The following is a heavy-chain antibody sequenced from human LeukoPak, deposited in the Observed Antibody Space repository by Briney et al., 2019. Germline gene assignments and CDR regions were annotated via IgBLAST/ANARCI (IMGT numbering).Heavy chain of an antibody. CDR3: ARDQVGYGLDY. D-gene: IGHD5-18*01. J-gene: IGHJ4*02. CDR1: GGPINNQY. Sequence: PSETLSLTCIVSGGPINNQYWSWIRQPPGQGLEWIGYIFDTGNTNHNPSLKSRVAISLDTSKNQFSLKLRSVTAADTAVYYCARDQVGYGLDYWGQGTLVTVSS. CDR2: IFDTGNT. V-gene: IGHV4-59*11.